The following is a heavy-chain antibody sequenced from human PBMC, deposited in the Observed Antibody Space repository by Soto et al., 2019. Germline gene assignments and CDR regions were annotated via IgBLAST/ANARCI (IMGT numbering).Heavy chain of an antibody. CDR2: ISYDGSNK. CDR3: ARDDWTPYYYYYGMDV. Sequence: SLRLSCAASGFTFSSYAMHWVRQAPGKGLEWVAVISYDGSNKYYADSVKGRFTISRDNSKNTLYLQMNSLRAEDTAVYYCARDDWTPYYYYYGMDVWGQGTTVTVSS. CDR1: GFTFSSYA. D-gene: IGHD3-9*01. V-gene: IGHV3-30-3*01. J-gene: IGHJ6*02.